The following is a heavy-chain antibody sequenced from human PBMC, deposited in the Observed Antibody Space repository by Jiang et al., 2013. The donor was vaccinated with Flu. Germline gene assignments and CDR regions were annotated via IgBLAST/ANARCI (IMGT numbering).Heavy chain of an antibody. CDR2: INPNSGDT. V-gene: IGHV1-2*02. CDR3: ARDTTPYSSSPFDH. Sequence: QSGAEVKKPGASVKVSCKASGYTFTGYYMHWVRQAPGQGLEWMGWINPNSGDTNYAQKFQGRVTMTRDTSIITAYMELSRLRGDDTAVYYCARDTTPYSSSPFDHWGQGTLVTVSS. CDR1: GYTFTGYY. J-gene: IGHJ4*02. D-gene: IGHD6-6*01.